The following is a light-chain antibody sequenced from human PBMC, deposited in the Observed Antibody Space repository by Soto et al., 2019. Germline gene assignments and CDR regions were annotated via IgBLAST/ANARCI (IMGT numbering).Light chain of an antibody. V-gene: IGKV1-5*03. CDR2: KAS. CDR1: QSITSW. J-gene: IGKJ1*01. Sequence: IQMTQAPSTLSASVGDRVTITCRASQSITSWLAWYQQKPGKAPKLLIHKASSLESGVPSRFSGSGSGTEFTLTISSLQPDDFATYYCQQYNSYPWTFGQGTKVDNK. CDR3: QQYNSYPWT.